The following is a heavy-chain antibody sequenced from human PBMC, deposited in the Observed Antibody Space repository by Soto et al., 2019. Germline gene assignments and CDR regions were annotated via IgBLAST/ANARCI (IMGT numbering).Heavy chain of an antibody. V-gene: IGHV4-59*08. CDR1: GDSLSDYY. CDR2: LASSGAT. CDR3: ERYILTDDADRDGTLNI. Sequence: QMRLEESGPGLVRPSEPLSLTCSVSGDSLSDYYWHWIRQSPGKGLEWIGYLASSGATSYSPPLKRRVTISLDWSKKPLSLRMTSVTAADAALYYCERYILTDDADRDGTLNIWGQGTQVTVSS. J-gene: IGHJ3*02. D-gene: IGHD3-9*01.